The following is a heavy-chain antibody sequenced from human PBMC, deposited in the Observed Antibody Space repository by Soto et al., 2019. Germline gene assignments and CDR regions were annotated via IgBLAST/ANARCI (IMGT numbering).Heavy chain of an antibody. J-gene: IGHJ4*02. V-gene: IGHV3-23*01. CDR2: ISGSGGST. CDR3: AKGIITFGGVIVQDFDY. Sequence: EVQLLESGGGLVQPGGSLRLSCAASGFTFSSYAMSWVRQAPGKGLEWVSAISGSGGSTYYADSVKGRFTISRDNSKNTLYLQMNSLRADDTAVYYCAKGIITFGGVIVQDFDYWGQGTLVTVSS. CDR1: GFTFSSYA. D-gene: IGHD3-16*02.